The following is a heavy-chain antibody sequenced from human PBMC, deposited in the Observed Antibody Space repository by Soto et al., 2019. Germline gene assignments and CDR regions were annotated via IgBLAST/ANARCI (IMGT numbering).Heavy chain of an antibody. V-gene: IGHV1-58*02. D-gene: IGHD5-12*01. CDR1: GFTFTSSA. CDR3: ARVREMATTERYFDY. J-gene: IGHJ4*02. CDR2: IVVGSGNT. Sequence: SVKVSCKASGFTFTSSAMQWVRQARGQRLEWIGWIVVGSGNTNYAQKFQERVTITRDMSTSTAYMELSSLRSEDTAVYYCARVREMATTERYFDYWGQGTLVTVSS.